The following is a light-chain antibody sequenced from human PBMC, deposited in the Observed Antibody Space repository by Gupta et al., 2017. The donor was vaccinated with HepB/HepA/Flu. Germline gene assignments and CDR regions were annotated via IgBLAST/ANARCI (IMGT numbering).Light chain of an antibody. V-gene: IGKV2-28*01. Sequence: IVMTQSPLSLPVTPGEPASISCRSSRSLLSSNGYTYLDWYLQKPGQSPQLLIYLGSNRASGDPDRFSGSGSGTDFTLKISRMEAEDVGLYYCMQAMQTPITFGQGTRLEIK. CDR2: LGS. CDR1: RSLLSSNGYTY. CDR3: MQAMQTPIT. J-gene: IGKJ5*01.